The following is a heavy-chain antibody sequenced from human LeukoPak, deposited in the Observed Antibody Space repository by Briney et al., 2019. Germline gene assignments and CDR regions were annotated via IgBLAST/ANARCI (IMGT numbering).Heavy chain of an antibody. J-gene: IGHJ4*02. CDR1: GFTFTRYS. CDR2: ISSTSNTI. D-gene: IGHD5-18*01. Sequence: GGSLRLSCAASGFTFTRYSMNWVRQAPGKGLEWVSYISSTSNTIFYADSVKGRFTISRDNAKSSLYLQMNSLRAEDTAVYYCARVGYTYGYYDYWGQGTLVTVSS. CDR3: ARVGYTYGYYDY. V-gene: IGHV3-48*01.